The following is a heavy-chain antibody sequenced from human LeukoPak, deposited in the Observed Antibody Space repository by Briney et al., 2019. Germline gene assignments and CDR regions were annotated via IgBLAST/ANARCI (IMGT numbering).Heavy chain of an antibody. V-gene: IGHV3-30-3*01. Sequence: GGSLRLSCAASGFTFSSCAMHGVRQAPGKGLQGVAVISYDCSNKYYEDSVNGRFTISRDNSKNQLYLQMNSLTAEDTAVYYCARGVVITSGLDYWGPGPLVTVSS. J-gene: IGHJ4*02. CDR2: ISYDCSNK. D-gene: IGHD3-22*01. CDR1: GFTFSSCA. CDR3: ARGVVITSGLDY.